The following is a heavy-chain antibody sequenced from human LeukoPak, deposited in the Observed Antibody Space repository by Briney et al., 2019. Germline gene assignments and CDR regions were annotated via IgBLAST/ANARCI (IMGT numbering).Heavy chain of an antibody. V-gene: IGHV3-73*01. J-gene: IGHJ4*02. Sequence: GGSLRLSCEASGFTFSGSDIHWVRQASGKGLEWVGRITTKASNYATAYGASVKGRFTISRDDSENTAYLQMNSLKTEDTAVYYCTTYRSGHYWGQGTLVTVSS. CDR2: ITTKASNYAT. D-gene: IGHD6-19*01. CDR1: GFTFSGSD. CDR3: TTYRSGHY.